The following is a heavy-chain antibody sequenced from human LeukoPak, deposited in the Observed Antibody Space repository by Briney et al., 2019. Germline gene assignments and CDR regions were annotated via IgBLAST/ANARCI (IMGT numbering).Heavy chain of an antibody. D-gene: IGHD4/OR15-4a*01. V-gene: IGHV4-34*01. CDR1: GGSYSGHY. CDR3: ARVHYGDYAEYFHN. CDR2: INHSGSS. J-gene: IGHJ1*01. Sequence: SSETLSLTCAVYGGSYSGHYWSWIRQPPGKGLEWIGEINHSGSSNYNPSLKSRVTISLDTSKNQFSRKLSSVTAADTAVYYCARVHYGDYAEYFHNWGQGTLVTVSS.